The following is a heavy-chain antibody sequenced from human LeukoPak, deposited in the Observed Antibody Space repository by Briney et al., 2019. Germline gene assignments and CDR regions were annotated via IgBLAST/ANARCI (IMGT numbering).Heavy chain of an antibody. CDR1: GGSISSYY. V-gene: IGHV4-34*01. CDR3: AREGRAAAVDY. D-gene: IGHD6-13*01. CDR2: INHSGST. J-gene: IGHJ4*02. Sequence: SETLSLTCTVSGGSISSYYWSWIRQPPGKGLEWIGEINHSGSTSYNPSLKSRVTISVDTSKNQFSLKLSSVTAADTAVYYCAREGRAAAVDYWGQGTLVTVSS.